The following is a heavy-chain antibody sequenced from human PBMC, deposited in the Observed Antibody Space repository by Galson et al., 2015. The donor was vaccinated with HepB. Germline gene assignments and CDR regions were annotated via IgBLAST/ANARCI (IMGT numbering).Heavy chain of an antibody. CDR2: IKSKTDGGTT. V-gene: IGHV3-15*01. CDR1: GFTFSNAW. Sequence: SLRLSCAASGFTFSNAWMSWVRQAPGKGLEWVGHIKSKTDGGTTDYAAPVKGRFTISRDDSKNTLYLQMNSLKIEDTAVFYCTTDKWHPFDYWGQGTLVTVSS. J-gene: IGHJ4*02. CDR3: TTDKWHPFDY. D-gene: IGHD5-12*01.